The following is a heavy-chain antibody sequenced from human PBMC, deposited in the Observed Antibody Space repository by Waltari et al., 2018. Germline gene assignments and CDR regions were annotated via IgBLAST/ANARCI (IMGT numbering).Heavy chain of an antibody. V-gene: IGHV1-69*15. CDR3: ASPIVVVTAAGDGAFDI. J-gene: IGHJ3*02. Sequence: QVQLVQSGAEVKKPGSSVKVSCKASGGTFRSYAISWVRRAPGQGLEWRGRIIPNFGTANYAQKFQGRVTITADESTSTAYMELSSLRSEDTAVYYCASPIVVVTAAGDGAFDIWGQGTMVTVSS. D-gene: IGHD2-21*02. CDR1: GGTFRSYA. CDR2: IIPNFGTA.